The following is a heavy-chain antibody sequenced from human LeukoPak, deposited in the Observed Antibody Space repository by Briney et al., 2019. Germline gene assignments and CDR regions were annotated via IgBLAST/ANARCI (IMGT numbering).Heavy chain of an antibody. J-gene: IGHJ4*02. CDR2: IIPIFGTA. CDR1: GGTFSSYA. CDR3: ATSAVDLVATTPAVFDY. Sequence: ASVKVSCKASGGTFSSYAISWVRQAPGQGLEWMGGIIPIFGTANYAQKFQGRVTITADESTSTAYMELSSLRSEDTAVYYCATSAVDLVATTPAVFDYWGQGTLVTVSS. D-gene: IGHD5-12*01. V-gene: IGHV1-69*13.